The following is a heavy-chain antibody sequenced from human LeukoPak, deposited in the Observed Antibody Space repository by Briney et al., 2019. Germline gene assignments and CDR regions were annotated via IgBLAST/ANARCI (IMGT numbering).Heavy chain of an antibody. Sequence: CAAAGFTFVTYAIGSVSPHPRNWLEWVSSIIGGAASTSHPDSVEGPFTISRAKSNNSLCLQMNSLTAEDTAVYYCAKDHRRRFIGVVITFDYWGEGTLVTVSS. CDR1: GFTFVTYA. CDR2: IIGGAAST. J-gene: IGHJ4*02. CDR3: AKDHRRRFIGVVITFDY. D-gene: IGHD3-3*01. V-gene: IGHV3-23*01.